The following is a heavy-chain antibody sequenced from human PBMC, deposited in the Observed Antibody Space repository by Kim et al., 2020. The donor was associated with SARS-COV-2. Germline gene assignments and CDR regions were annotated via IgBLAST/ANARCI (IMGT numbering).Heavy chain of an antibody. V-gene: IGHV3-74*03. D-gene: IGHD3-22*01. CDR1: GFDFSTYW. CDR2: IIIDGCDI. J-gene: IGHJ4*02. CDR3: AKVGDYDSSGFYAFFRS. Sequence: GGSLRLSCAASGFDFSTYWMHWVRQAPGKWLYLVSRIIIDGCDITSALYVKGRFTISRVNAKNTLYLQMNGLRTEDTAVYYCAKVGDYDSSGFYAFFRSGGQGSRVTFSS.